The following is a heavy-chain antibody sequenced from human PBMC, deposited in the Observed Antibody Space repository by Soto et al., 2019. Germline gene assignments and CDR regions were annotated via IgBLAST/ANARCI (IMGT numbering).Heavy chain of an antibody. CDR2: IYLGDSDT. CDR3: ARHAAGNYYDSSGSQVWYFDL. CDR1: GDSFDSFW. Sequence: PRESLKISCKGSGDSFDSFWIGWVRQMPGKGLEWMGIIYLGDSDTRYNPSFQGQVTISADKSINTAYLQWNSLKASDTAMYYCARHAAGNYYDSSGSQVWYFDLWGRGTLVTVSS. D-gene: IGHD3-22*01. J-gene: IGHJ2*01. V-gene: IGHV5-51*01.